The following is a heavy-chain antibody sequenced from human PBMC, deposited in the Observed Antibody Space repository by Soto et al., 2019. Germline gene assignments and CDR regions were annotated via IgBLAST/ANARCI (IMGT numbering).Heavy chain of an antibody. D-gene: IGHD2-21*02. CDR3: AREHIVVVTAPHDAFDI. CDR2: IIPIFGTA. V-gene: IGHV1-69*06. CDR1: GGTFSSYA. J-gene: IGHJ3*02. Sequence: QVQLVQSGAEVKKPGSSVKVSCKASGGTFSSYAISWVRQAPGQGLEWMGGIIPIFGTANYEQKFQGRVKIAADKSTSRAYMELSSLRSEDTAVYYCAREHIVVVTAPHDAFDIWGQGTMVTVSS.